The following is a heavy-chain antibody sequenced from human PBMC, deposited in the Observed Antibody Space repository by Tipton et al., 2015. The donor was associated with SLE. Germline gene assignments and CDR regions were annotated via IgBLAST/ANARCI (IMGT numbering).Heavy chain of an antibody. CDR3: ARDGRITAAIDY. D-gene: IGHD6-13*01. CDR2: IYYSGST. V-gene: IGHV4-61*08. J-gene: IGHJ4*02. Sequence: TLSLTCTVSGGSITNDAYYWSWIRQSPGKGLEWIGYIYYSGSTNYNPSLKSRVTISVDTSKNQFSLKLSSVTAADTAVYYCARDGRITAAIDYWGQGTLVTVSS. CDR1: GGSITNDAYY.